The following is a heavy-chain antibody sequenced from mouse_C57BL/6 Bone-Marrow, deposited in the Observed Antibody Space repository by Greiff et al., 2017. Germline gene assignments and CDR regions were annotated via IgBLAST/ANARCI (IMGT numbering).Heavy chain of an antibody. D-gene: IGHD2-1*01. J-gene: IGHJ2*01. Sequence: VQLQQSGPELVKPGASVKISCKASGYTFTDYYMNWVKQSHGKSLEWIGDINPNNGGTSYNQKFKGKATLTVDKSSSTAYMELRSLTSEDSAVYYCARCPIYYKCYFDYWGQGTTLTVSS. CDR3: ARCPIYYKCYFDY. V-gene: IGHV1-26*01. CDR1: GYTFTDYY. CDR2: INPNNGGT.